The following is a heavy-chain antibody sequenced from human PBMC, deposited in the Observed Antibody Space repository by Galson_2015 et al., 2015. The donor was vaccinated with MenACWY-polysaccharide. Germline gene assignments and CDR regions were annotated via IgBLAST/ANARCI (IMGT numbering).Heavy chain of an antibody. CDR2: ISGSGGST. J-gene: IGHJ4*02. D-gene: IGHD2-2*02. Sequence: SLRLSCAASGFTFSSYAMSWVRQAPGKGLEWVSAISGSGGSTYYADSVKGRLTISRDNSKNTLYLQMNSLRAEDTAVYYCAKANGVVVPAAIEYWGQGTLVTVSS. CDR3: AKANGVVVPAAIEY. CDR1: GFTFSSYA. V-gene: IGHV3-23*01.